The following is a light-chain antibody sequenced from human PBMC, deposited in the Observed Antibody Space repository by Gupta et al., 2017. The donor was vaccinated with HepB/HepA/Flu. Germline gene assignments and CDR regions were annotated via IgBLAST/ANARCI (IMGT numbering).Light chain of an antibody. CDR2: EVS. CDR1: SSDVGSYYL. CDR3: CSYAGSITFVV. J-gene: IGLJ2*01. V-gene: IGLV2-23*02. Sequence: QSALTQPASVSGSPGQSITISCTGTSSDVGSYYLVSWYQQHPGKAPKRMIYEVSKRPSGVSNRFSGSKSGNTASLTISGLQAEDEADYYCCSYAGSITFVVFGGGTKLTVL.